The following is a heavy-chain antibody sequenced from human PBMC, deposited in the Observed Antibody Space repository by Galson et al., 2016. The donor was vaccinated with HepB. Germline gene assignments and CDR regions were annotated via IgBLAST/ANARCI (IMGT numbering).Heavy chain of an antibody. J-gene: IGHJ4*02. CDR3: AKGGLSSRWASS. D-gene: IGHD6-13*01. CDR2: LSDGGDTT. V-gene: IGHV3-23*01. Sequence: SLRLSCAASGFTFSNSAMTWVRQAPGKGLEWMSTLSDGGDTTYYADSVKGRFTVSRDTSKNTLYLQMNSLRVDDTAQYYCAKGGLSSRWASSWGQGTLVTVSS. CDR1: GFTFSNSA.